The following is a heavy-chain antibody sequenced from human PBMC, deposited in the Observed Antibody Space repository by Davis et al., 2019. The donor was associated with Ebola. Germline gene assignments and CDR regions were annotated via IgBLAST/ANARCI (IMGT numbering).Heavy chain of an antibody. J-gene: IGHJ1*01. D-gene: IGHD3-16*02. Sequence: PSETLSLTCAVYGGSFSGYYWSWIRQPPGKGLEWIGEINHSGSTNYNPSLKSRVTISVDTSKNQFSLKLSSVTAADTAVYYCARVRRIMITFGGVIVTGAEYFQHWGQGTLVTVSS. V-gene: IGHV4-34*01. CDR1: GGSFSGYY. CDR2: INHSGST. CDR3: ARVRRIMITFGGVIVTGAEYFQH.